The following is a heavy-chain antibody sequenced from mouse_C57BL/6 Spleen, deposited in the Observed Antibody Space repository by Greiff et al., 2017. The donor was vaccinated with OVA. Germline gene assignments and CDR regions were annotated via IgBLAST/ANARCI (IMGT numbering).Heavy chain of an antibody. V-gene: IGHV1-18*01. J-gene: IGHJ3*01. Sequence: EVQLQQSGPELVKPGASVKIPCKASGYTFTDYNMAWVKQSHGKSLEWIGDINPNNGGTIYNQKFKGKATLTVDKSSSTAYMELRSLTSEDTAVYYCAIRILCYGSSPFAYWGQGTLVTVSA. D-gene: IGHD1-1*01. CDR3: AIRILCYGSSPFAY. CDR1: GYTFTDYN. CDR2: INPNNGGT.